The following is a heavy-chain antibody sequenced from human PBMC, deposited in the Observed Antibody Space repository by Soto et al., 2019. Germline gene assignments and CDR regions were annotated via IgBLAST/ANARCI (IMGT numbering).Heavy chain of an antibody. J-gene: IGHJ4*02. CDR3: ASTYCSGGSCYQYYFDY. V-gene: IGHV1-69*13. Sequence: SVKVSCKASGGTFSSYAISWVRQAPGQGLEWMGGIIPIFGTANYAQKFQGRVTITADESTSTAYMEPSSLRSEDTAVYYCASTYCSGGSCYQYYFDYWGQGTLVTVSS. CDR2: IIPIFGTA. CDR1: GGTFSSYA. D-gene: IGHD2-15*01.